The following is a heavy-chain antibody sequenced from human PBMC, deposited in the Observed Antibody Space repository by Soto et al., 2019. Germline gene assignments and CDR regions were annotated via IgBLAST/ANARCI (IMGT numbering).Heavy chain of an antibody. CDR2: IDWDDDK. J-gene: IGHJ4*02. Sequence: SGPTLVNPTQTLTLTCTFSGFSLSTSGMCVSWIRQPPGKALEWLARIDWDDDKYYSTSLKTRLTISKDTSKNQVVLTMTNMDPVDTATYYCARHELGIAVAGTSLVSSYYFDYWGQGTLVTVSS. CDR1: GFSLSTSGMC. CDR3: ARHELGIAVAGTSLVSSYYFDY. D-gene: IGHD6-19*01. V-gene: IGHV2-70*11.